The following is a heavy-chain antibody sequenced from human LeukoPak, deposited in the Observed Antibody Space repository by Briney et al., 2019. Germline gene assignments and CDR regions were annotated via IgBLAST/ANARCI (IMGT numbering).Heavy chain of an antibody. J-gene: IGHJ4*02. CDR1: GGSISSYY. CDR3: ARATRRKPNDFWSGYYTLDY. D-gene: IGHD3-3*01. V-gene: IGHV4-59*01. Sequence: SETLSLTCTVSGGSISSYYWNWIRQPPVKGLEWIGYIYYSGITNYNPSLKSRVTISIDTSNNQFSLKLSSVTAADTAVYYCARATRRKPNDFWSGYYTLDYWGQGTLVTVSS. CDR2: IYYSGIT.